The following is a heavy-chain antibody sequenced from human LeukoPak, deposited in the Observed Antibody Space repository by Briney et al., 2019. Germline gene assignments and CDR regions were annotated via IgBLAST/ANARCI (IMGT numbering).Heavy chain of an antibody. V-gene: IGHV3-23*01. CDR3: ARRAGDYSHPYDY. Sequence: GGSLRLSCAASGFTFSNYEMNWVRQAPGKGLEWVSGIRGSGGSTDYADSVKGRFTISRDSSKNTLYLQMNSLRAEDTAVYYCARRAGDYSHPYDYWGQGTLVTVSS. CDR2: IRGSGGST. CDR1: GFTFSNYE. D-gene: IGHD3-22*01. J-gene: IGHJ4*02.